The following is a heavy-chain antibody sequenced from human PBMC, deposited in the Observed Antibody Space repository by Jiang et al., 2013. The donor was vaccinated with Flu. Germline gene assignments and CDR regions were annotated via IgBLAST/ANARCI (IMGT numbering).Heavy chain of an antibody. CDR2: TRNKANSYTT. Sequence: VGRTRNKANSYTTEYAASVKGRFTISRDDSKNSLYLQMNSLRAEDTAVYYCAREGLSSSWYWGVDYWGQGTLVTVSS. J-gene: IGHJ4*02. V-gene: IGHV3-72*01. CDR3: AREGLSSSWYWGVDY. D-gene: IGHD6-13*01.